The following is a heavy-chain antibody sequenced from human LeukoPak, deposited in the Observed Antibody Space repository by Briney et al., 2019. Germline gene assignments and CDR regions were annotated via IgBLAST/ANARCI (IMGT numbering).Heavy chain of an antibody. V-gene: IGHV3-30-3*01. CDR1: GFTFSSYA. CDR2: ISSDGSNN. CDR3: ARDRYSSGWYGDFDC. Sequence: GGSLRLSCAAFGFTFSSYAMHWVRQAPGKGLEWVAVISSDGSNNYYADSVKGRFTISRDNSKNTLYLQVNSLRAEDTAVYYCARDRYSSGWYGDFDCWGQGTLVTVSS. J-gene: IGHJ4*02. D-gene: IGHD6-19*01.